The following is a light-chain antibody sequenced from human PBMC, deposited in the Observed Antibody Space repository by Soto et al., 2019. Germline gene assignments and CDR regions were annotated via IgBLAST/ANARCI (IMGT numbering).Light chain of an antibody. CDR1: QSITRW. Sequence: DIQMTQSPSTLSASVGDRVTITCRASQSITRWLAWYQQKPGEAPKLLIYDASSMESGVPSRFSGSGSVTEFTRTISSLQPEDFATHYRQLENQYAGRTVGGGTKGEIK. J-gene: IGKJ4*01. CDR3: QLENQYAGRT. V-gene: IGKV1-5*01. CDR2: DAS.